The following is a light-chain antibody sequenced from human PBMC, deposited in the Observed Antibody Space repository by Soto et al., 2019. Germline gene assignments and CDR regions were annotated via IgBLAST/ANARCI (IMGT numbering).Light chain of an antibody. CDR2: LGS. V-gene: IGKV2-28*01. CDR1: QSLLHSNGYNY. J-gene: IGKJ3*01. Sequence: DIVMTQSPLSLPVTPGETASISCRSSQSLLHSNGYNYLDWYLQKPGQSPQLLIYLGSNRASGVPERFSGSGSGTDFTLNISRVEAEDVGVYYCLQVLRTSCTFGHGTKVDIK. CDR3: LQVLRTSCT.